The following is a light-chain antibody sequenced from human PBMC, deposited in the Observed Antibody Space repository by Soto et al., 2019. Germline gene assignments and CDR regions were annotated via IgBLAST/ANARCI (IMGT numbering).Light chain of an antibody. V-gene: IGKV3-15*01. CDR2: AAS. CDR3: QQYNNWHPLT. Sequence: EIVMTQSPATLSVSPGERATLSCRASQSVSSNLAWYQQKPGQAPRLLIYAASTRATGIPAWFSGSGSGTEVTLPTSSLLSEDFAVYYCQQYNNWHPLTFGGGTKVEIK. CDR1: QSVSSN. J-gene: IGKJ4*01.